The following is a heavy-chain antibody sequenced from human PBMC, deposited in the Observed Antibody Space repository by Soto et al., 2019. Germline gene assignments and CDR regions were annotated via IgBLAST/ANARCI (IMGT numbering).Heavy chain of an antibody. CDR3: AAGGGLPRYY. J-gene: IGHJ4*02. CDR2: IYYSGST. V-gene: IGHV4-59*01. D-gene: IGHD5-12*01. Sequence: SETLSLTCTVSGGSISSYYWSGIGQPPGKGLEWIGYIYYSGSTNYNPSLTSRVTISVDTTKNQFSLKLSSVTAADTAVYYCAAGGGLPRYYWGQGTLVTVSS. CDR1: GGSISSYY.